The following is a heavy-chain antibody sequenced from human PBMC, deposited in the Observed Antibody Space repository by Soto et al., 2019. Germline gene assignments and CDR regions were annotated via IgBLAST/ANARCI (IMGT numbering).Heavy chain of an antibody. V-gene: IGHV3-30*14. D-gene: IGHD2-21*02. CDR2: ISYDGSNK. CDR3: ARDNLAYCGGDCYSA. J-gene: IGHJ5*02. Sequence: GGSLRLSCAASGFTFSSCAMHWVRQAPGKGLEWVALISYDGSNKYYADSVKGRFTISRDNSKNTLYLQMNSLRAEDTAVYYCARDNLAYCGGDCYSAWGQGTLVTVSS. CDR1: GFTFSSCA.